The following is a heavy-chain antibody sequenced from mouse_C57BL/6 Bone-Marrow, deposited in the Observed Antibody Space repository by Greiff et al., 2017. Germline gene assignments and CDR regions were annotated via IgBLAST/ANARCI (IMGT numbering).Heavy chain of an antibody. CDR3: ARDPAQATEHYAMDY. D-gene: IGHD3-2*02. J-gene: IGHJ4*01. V-gene: IGHV5-4*01. CDR1: GFTFSSYA. Sequence: EVKLVESGGGLVKPGGSLKLSCAASGFTFSSYAMSWVRQTPEKRLEWVATISDGGSYTYYPDNVKGRFTISRDNAKNNLYLQMSHLKSEDIAMYYCARDPAQATEHYAMDYWGRGTSVTVSS. CDR2: ISDGGSYT.